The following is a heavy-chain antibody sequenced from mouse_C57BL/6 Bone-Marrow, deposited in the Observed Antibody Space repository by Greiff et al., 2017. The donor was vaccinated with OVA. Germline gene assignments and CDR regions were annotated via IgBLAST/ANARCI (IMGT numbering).Heavy chain of an antibody. CDR1: GFTFSSYG. V-gene: IGHV5-6*02. J-gene: IGHJ2*01. Sequence: EVMLVESGGDLVKPGGSLKLSCAASGFTFSSYGMSWVRQTPDKRLEWVATISSGGSYTYYPDSVKGRFTISRDNAKNTLYLQMSSLKSEDTAMYYWARPLITTVVGFDYWGQGTTLTVSS. CDR3: ARPLITTVVGFDY. CDR2: ISSGGSYT. D-gene: IGHD1-1*01.